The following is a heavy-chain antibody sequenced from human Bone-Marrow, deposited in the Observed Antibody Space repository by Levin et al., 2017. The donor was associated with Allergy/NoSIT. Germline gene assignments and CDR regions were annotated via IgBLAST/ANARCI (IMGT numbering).Heavy chain of an antibody. CDR2: IWHDGSNK. Sequence: QPGGSLRLSCAASGYTFSAYGMHWVRQAPGKGLEWVAAIWHDGSNKYYADSVNGRFTISKDNSKNTLYLQMNSLRAEDMAVYFCARWYGSGTKYFDPWGQGTPVTVSS. J-gene: IGHJ5*02. V-gene: IGHV3-33*01. D-gene: IGHD3-10*01. CDR1: GYTFSAYG. CDR3: ARWYGSGTKYFDP.